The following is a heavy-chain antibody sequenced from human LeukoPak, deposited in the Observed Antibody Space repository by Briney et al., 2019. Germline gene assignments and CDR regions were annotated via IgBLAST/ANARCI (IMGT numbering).Heavy chain of an antibody. D-gene: IGHD3-10*01. CDR3: ARVTGSFYYYYYMDV. CDR1: GGSISSGSYY. CDR2: ISYSGST. V-gene: IGHV4-39*07. J-gene: IGHJ6*03. Sequence: SETLSLTCTVSGGSISSGSYYWSWIRQPAGKGLEWIGSISYSGSTYYNPSLKSRVTISLDTSKNQFSLKLTSVTAADTAVHYCARVTGSFYYYYYMDVWGKGTTVTVSS.